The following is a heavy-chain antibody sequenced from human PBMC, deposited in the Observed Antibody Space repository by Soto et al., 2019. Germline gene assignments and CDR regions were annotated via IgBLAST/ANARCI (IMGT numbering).Heavy chain of an antibody. V-gene: IGHV3-23*01. CDR1: GLTFGDHW. CDR3: ARDPRNKGLDP. Sequence: PGGSQRLSCIGAGLTFGDHWMSWVRQAPGKGLEWVAGISDSGDTASYADSVKGRVTISRDNSRNTLYLQMNSLRAEDTAVYYCARDPRNKGLDPWGQGTLVTVSS. D-gene: IGHD4-4*01. J-gene: IGHJ5*02. CDR2: ISDSGDTA.